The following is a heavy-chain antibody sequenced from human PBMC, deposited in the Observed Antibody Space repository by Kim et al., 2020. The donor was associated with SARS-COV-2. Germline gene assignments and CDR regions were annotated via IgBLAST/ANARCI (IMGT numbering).Heavy chain of an antibody. J-gene: IGHJ4*02. CDR2: IYYSGST. CDR1: GGSISSYY. D-gene: IGHD6-19*01. V-gene: IGHV4-59*01. CDR3: ARGLPSIAVAGTG. Sequence: SETLSLTCTVSGGSISSYYWSWIRQPPGKGLEWIGYIYYSGSTNYNPSLKSRVTISVDTSKNQFSLKLSSVTAADTAVYYCARGLPSIAVAGTGWGQGTLVTVSS.